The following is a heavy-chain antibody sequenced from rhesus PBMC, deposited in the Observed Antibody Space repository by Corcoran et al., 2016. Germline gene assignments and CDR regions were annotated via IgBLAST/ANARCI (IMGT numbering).Heavy chain of an antibody. J-gene: IGHJ6*01. CDR1: GGSISSSNW. D-gene: IGHD2-21*01. CDR2: ISGWSGST. CDR3: ARNTVLVVVAMRRYYYGLDS. Sequence: QVQLQESGPGLVKPSETLSLTCAVSGGSISSSNWWSWIRQPPGKWLGWFGYISGWSGSTYYNPSLKSRVTISKDTSKNQFSLKLSSVTAADTAVYYCARNTVLVVVAMRRYYYGLDSWGQGVVVTVSS. V-gene: IGHV4-65*02.